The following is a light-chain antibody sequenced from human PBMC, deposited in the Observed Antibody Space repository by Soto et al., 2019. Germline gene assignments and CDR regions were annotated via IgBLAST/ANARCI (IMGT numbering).Light chain of an antibody. CDR1: GSDVGGYNY. Sequence: QSVLTQPASVSGSPGQSITISCTGTGSDVGGYNYVSWYQQHPGKAPKLMIYDVSNWPSGVSNRFSGSKSGNTASLTISGLQAEDEADYYCSSYTDSSPFVFGTGTKVTVL. J-gene: IGLJ1*01. V-gene: IGLV2-14*01. CDR2: DVS. CDR3: SSYTDSSPFV.